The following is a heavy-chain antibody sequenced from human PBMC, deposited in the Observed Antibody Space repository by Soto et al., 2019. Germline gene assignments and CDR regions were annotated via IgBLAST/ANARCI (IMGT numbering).Heavy chain of an antibody. Sequence: PGESLKISCKGSGYTFTNYWIGWVRQMPGKGPEWIGIIYPGDSDTKYNPSFQGQVTISADKSITTTYLQGSSFKASDTASYYCAASIFYYGMDVWGQGTTVTVSS. V-gene: IGHV5-51*01. J-gene: IGHJ6*01. CDR1: GYTFTNYW. CDR3: AASIFYYGMDV. CDR2: IYPGDSDT.